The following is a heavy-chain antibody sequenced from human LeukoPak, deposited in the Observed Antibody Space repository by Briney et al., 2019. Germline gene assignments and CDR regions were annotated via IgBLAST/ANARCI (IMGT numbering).Heavy chain of an antibody. D-gene: IGHD3-9*01. CDR3: ARGRRYFDWLLPTGY. J-gene: IGHJ4*02. V-gene: IGHV5-51*01. CDR2: IYPGDSDT. CDR1: GYSFTSYW. Sequence: GESLKISCKGSGYSFTSYWIGWVRQMPGKGVEWMGIIYPGDSDTRYSPSFQGQVTISADKSISTAYLQWSSLKASDTAMYYCARGRRYFDWLLPTGYWGQGTLVTVSS.